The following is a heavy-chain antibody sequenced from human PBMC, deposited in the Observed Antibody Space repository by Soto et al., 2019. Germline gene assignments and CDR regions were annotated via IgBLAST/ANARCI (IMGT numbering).Heavy chain of an antibody. Sequence: PGESLKISCKGSGYSFTSYWIGWVRQMPGKGLEWMGIIYPGDSDTRYSPSFQGQVTISADKSTSTAYLQWSSLKASDTAMYYCASHRGDYGDSYFLDVWGQGTTVTVSS. D-gene: IGHD4-17*01. CDR1: GYSFTSYW. V-gene: IGHV5-51*01. CDR2: IYPGDSDT. CDR3: ASHRGDYGDSYFLDV. J-gene: IGHJ6*02.